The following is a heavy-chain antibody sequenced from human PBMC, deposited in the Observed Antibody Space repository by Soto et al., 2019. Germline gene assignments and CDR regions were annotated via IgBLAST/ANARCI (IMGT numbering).Heavy chain of an antibody. J-gene: IGHJ6*02. D-gene: IGHD5-18*01. CDR2: VHPSGST. CDR3: ARGKPSGYRFGPRNFFYYGLDV. V-gene: IGHV4-34*01. CDR1: SASLGYHC. Sequence: PSETLSLTCAVFSASLGYHCWAWIRQSPDKGLGWIGEVHPSGSTDYNPSLKSRLTLSLDTSKNQFSLKVASVTAADTAVYFCARGKPSGYRFGPRNFFYYGLDVWGPGTTVTVSS.